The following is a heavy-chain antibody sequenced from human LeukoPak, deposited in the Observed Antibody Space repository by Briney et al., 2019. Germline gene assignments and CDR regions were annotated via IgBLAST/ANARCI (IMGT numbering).Heavy chain of an antibody. CDR3: ARESPYGMDV. V-gene: IGHV4-61*01. CDR1: GGSVSSGSYY. J-gene: IGHJ6*04. CDR2: IYYSGST. Sequence: SETLSLTCTVSGGSVSSGSYYWSWIRQPPGKRLEWIGCIYYSGSTNYNPSLKSRVTISVDTSKNQFSLKLSSVTAADTAVYYCARESPYGMDVWGKGTTVTVSS.